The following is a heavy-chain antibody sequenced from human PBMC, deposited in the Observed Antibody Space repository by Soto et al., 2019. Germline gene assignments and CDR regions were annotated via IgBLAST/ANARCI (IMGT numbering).Heavy chain of an antibody. J-gene: IGHJ5*02. CDR3: ARDLGTTIAGPPRRETYGWLDP. V-gene: IGHV1-69*01. CDR2: IIPIIGPA. Sequence: QVQLVQSGAEVKRPGSSVKLSCKASGGTFTYYGISWVRQAPGQGLEWMGGIIPIIGPATYAQKIHGRVTSTADQSTSTAYMELSSLGSEDTALYSWARDLGTTIAGPPRRETYGWLDPWGQGTLVTVSS. CDR1: GGTFTYYG. D-gene: IGHD3-22*01.